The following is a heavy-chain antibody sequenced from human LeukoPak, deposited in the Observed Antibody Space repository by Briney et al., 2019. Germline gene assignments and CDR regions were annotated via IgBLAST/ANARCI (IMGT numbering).Heavy chain of an antibody. CDR1: GYTFTGHY. V-gene: IGHV1-2*02. Sequence: ASVKVSCKASGYTFTGHYMHWVRQAPGQGIEWMGWINANSGGTNYAQKFQGRVTMTRDTSISTTYMELSSLRSDDTAVYYCARAGYCGGDCYSPYFDYWGQGTLVTVSS. D-gene: IGHD2-21*02. CDR2: INANSGGT. CDR3: ARAGYCGGDCYSPYFDY. J-gene: IGHJ4*02.